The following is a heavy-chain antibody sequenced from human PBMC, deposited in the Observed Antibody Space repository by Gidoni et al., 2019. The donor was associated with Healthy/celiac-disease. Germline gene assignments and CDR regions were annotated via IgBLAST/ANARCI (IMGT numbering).Heavy chain of an antibody. CDR2: IYSGGST. V-gene: IGHV3-66*02. CDR1: GFTVSSNY. J-gene: IGHJ4*02. D-gene: IGHD3-22*01. Sequence: EVQLVESGGGLVPPGGSLRLSCAASGFTVSSNYMSWVRQAPGKGLEWVSVIYSGGSTYYADSVKGRFTISRDNSKNTLYLQMNSLRAEDTAVYYCATNYYDSSGYYHDYWGQGTLVTVSS. CDR3: ATNYYDSSGYYHDY.